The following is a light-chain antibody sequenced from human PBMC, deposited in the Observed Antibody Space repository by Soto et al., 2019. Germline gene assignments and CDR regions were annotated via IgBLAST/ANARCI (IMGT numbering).Light chain of an antibody. CDR1: HNIGTY. Sequence: DLQMTQSPSSLSASVGDRVTITCRASHNIGTYLNWYQRKPGKAPNLLIYAASTSQSGVPSRFSGGGSGTDFTLTISSLQPEDFATYYCQQSYTTPLFTFGPGTKVDIK. V-gene: IGKV1-39*01. CDR2: AAS. J-gene: IGKJ3*01. CDR3: QQSYTTPLFT.